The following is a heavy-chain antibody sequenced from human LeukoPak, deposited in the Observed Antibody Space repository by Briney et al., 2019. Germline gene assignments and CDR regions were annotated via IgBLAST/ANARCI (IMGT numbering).Heavy chain of an antibody. V-gene: IGHV3-30*02. J-gene: IGHJ6*03. CDR2: IRYDGSNK. Sequence: SGGSLRLSCAASGFTFSSYGMHWVRQAPGKGLEWVAFIRYDGSNKYYADAVKGRFTISRDNSKNTLYLQMNSLRAEDTAVYYCAKDRITMVRGVIITGDYMDVWGKGTTVTISS. CDR3: AKDRITMVRGVIITGDYMDV. D-gene: IGHD3-10*01. CDR1: GFTFSSYG.